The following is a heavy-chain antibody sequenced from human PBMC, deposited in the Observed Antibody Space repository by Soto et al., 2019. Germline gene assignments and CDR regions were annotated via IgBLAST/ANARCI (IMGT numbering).Heavy chain of an antibody. V-gene: IGHV3-33*01. J-gene: IGHJ4*02. CDR1: GFTFSSYG. CDR2: IWYDGSNK. D-gene: IGHD2-8*01. CDR3: AREPNWVGYCTNGVCLRGPFDY. Sequence: GGSLRLSCAASGFTFSSYGMHWVRQAPGKGLEWVAVIWYDGSNKYYADSVKGRFTISRDNSKNTLYLQMNSLRAEDTAVYYCAREPNWVGYCTNGVCLRGPFDYWGQGTLVTVSS.